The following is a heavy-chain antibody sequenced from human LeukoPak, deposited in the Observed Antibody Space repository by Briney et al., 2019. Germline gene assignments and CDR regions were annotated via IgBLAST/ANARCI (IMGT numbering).Heavy chain of an antibody. CDR2: ISYDGSNK. D-gene: IGHD3-9*01. Sequence: GGSLRLSCAASGFTFSSYGMHWVRQAPGKGLEWVAVISYDGSNKYYADSVKGRFTISRDNSKNTLYLQMNSLRAEDTAVYYCAKPSSTFDWLLWLDYRGQGTLVTVSS. CDR1: GFTFSSYG. CDR3: AKPSSTFDWLLWLDY. J-gene: IGHJ4*02. V-gene: IGHV3-30*18.